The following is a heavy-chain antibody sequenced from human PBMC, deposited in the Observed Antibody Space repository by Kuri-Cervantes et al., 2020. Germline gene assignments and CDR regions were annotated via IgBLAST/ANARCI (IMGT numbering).Heavy chain of an antibody. CDR3: ARAPGSRGVVPAAFDT. CDR2: IYYSGST. D-gene: IGHD2-2*01. J-gene: IGHJ3*02. V-gene: IGHV4-59*01. CDR1: GGSISSYY. Sequence: ESLKISCTVSGGSISSYYWSWIRQPPGKGLEWIGYIYYSGSTNYNPSLKSRVTISVDTSKNQFSLKLSSVTAADTAAYYCARAPGSRGVVPAAFDTWGQGTMVTVSS.